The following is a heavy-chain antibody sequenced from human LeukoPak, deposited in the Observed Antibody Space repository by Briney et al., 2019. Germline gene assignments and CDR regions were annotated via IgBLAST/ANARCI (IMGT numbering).Heavy chain of an antibody. D-gene: IGHD6-19*01. Sequence: QPGGSLRLSCEGSGFSFNGYAMSWVRQATGKGLEWVAVTGGSDDNTHYEDSVKGRFSISRDTSENRLFLQMNSLRPDDSALYSCTKDLMPGFSSGWYLAYWGQGTLVTVSS. CDR1: GFSFNGYA. CDR3: TKDLMPGFSSGWYLAY. J-gene: IGHJ4*02. CDR2: TGGSDDNT. V-gene: IGHV3-23*01.